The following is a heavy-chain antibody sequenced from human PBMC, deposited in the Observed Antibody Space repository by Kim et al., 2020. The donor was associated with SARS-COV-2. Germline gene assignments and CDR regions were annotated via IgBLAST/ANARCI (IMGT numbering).Heavy chain of an antibody. V-gene: IGHV4-39*01. CDR3: ASIVPATYYYYYGMDV. CDR2: IYYSGST. D-gene: IGHD2-2*01. CDR1: GGSISSSSYY. Sequence: SETLSLTCTVSGGSISSSSYYWGWIRQPPGKGLEWIGSIYYSGSTYYNPSLKSRDTISVDTSKNQFSLKLSSVTAADTAVYYCASIVPATYYYYYGMDVWGQGTTVTVSS. J-gene: IGHJ6*02.